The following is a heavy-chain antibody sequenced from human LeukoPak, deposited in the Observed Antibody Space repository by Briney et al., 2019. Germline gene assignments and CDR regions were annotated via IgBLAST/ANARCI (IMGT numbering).Heavy chain of an antibody. D-gene: IGHD3-9*01. CDR2: ISSSSSYI. CDR3: ARAYYDFLTGYYGPDLDYYYYYYMDA. Sequence: GGSLRLSCAASGFTFSSYSMNWVRQAPGKGLEWVSSISSSSSYIYYADSVKGRFTISRDNAKNSLYLQMNSLRAEDTAVYYCARAYYDFLTGYYGPDLDYYYYYYMDAWGKGTTVTVSS. V-gene: IGHV3-21*01. CDR1: GFTFSSYS. J-gene: IGHJ6*03.